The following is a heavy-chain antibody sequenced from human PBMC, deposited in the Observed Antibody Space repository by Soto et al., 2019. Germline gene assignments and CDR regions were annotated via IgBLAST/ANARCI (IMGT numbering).Heavy chain of an antibody. V-gene: IGHV4-31*03. CDR3: ASSHITMIRATNWFDP. CDR2: ISYIGST. J-gene: IGHJ5*02. CDR1: GGSISSGNYY. Sequence: QVQLQESGPGLVKPSQTLSLTCTVSGGSISSGNYYWNWLRQHPGKGLEWIGYISYIGSTYYNPSLQSRVSISVDTSKNQSSLKLTSVTAADTAVYYCASSHITMIRATNWFDPWGQGTLVTVSS. D-gene: IGHD3-10*01.